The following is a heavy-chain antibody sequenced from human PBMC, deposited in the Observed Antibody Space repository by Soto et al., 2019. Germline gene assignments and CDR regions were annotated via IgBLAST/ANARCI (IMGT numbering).Heavy chain of an antibody. CDR1: GFTFSSYG. V-gene: IGHV3-33*01. Sequence: QVQLVESGGGVVQPGRSLRLSCAASGFTFSSYGMHWIRQAPGRGLAWVAVIWYDGSNKSYADSVKGRFTISRDNSKNTLYLQMNSLRAEYTSVYYCARDRVLGGGQRLVRLAYWGQGTLGTVSS. CDR2: IWYDGSNK. D-gene: IGHD6-13*01. J-gene: IGHJ4*02. CDR3: ARDRVLGGGQRLVRLAY.